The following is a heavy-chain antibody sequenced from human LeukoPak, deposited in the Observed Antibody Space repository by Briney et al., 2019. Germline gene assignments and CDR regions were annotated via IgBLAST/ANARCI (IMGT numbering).Heavy chain of an antibody. Sequence: SETLSLTCTVSGVSISSYYWSWIRQPPGKGLEWIGYIYYSGSTNYNPSLKSRVTISVDTSKNQFSLKLSSVTAADTAVYYCARAGDIVLVPATLTWFDPWGQGTLVTVSS. J-gene: IGHJ5*02. CDR2: IYYSGST. D-gene: IGHD2-2*01. CDR1: GVSISSYY. V-gene: IGHV4-59*01. CDR3: ARAGDIVLVPATLTWFDP.